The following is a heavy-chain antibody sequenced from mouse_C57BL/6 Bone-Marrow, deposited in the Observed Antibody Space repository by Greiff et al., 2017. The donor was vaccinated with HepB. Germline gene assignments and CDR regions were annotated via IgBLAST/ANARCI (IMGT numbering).Heavy chain of an antibody. Sequence: EVQLQESGGGLVQPGGSLKLSCAASGFTFSDYYMYWVRQTPEKRLEWVAYISNGGGSTYYPDTVKGRFTISRDNAKNTLYLQMSRLKSEDTAMYYCARQTTVVAEYAMDYWGQGTSVTVSS. J-gene: IGHJ4*01. CDR2: ISNGGGST. CDR3: ARQTTVVAEYAMDY. CDR1: GFTFSDYY. V-gene: IGHV5-12*01. D-gene: IGHD1-1*01.